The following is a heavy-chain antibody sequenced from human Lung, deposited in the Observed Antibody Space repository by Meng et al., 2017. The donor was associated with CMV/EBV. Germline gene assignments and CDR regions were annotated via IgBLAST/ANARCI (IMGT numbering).Heavy chain of an antibody. D-gene: IGHD4-17*01. J-gene: IGHJ5*02. CDR1: GGSISSGGFY. CDR2: IYYSGST. V-gene: IGHV4-31*03. CDR3: ARTNYGDYNWFDP. Sequence: QGQSQDAGQGMCRLSQTLSLPCTVSGGSISSGGFYWSWIRQHPGKGLEWIGYIYYSGSTYYNPSLRSRVAISIDTSKNQFSLKLTSVTAADTAVYFCARTNYGDYNWFDPWGQGTLVTVSS.